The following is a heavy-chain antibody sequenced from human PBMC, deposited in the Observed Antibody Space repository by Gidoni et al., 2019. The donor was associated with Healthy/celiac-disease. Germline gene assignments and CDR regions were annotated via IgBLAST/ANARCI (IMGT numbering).Heavy chain of an antibody. V-gene: IGHV3-9*01. Sequence: EVQLVESGGGLVQPGRYRRLSCAASGFTFDDYAMHWVRQATGKGLELVSGISWNSGSIGYADSVKGRFTISRDNAKNSLYLKMNSLRAEDTALYYCAKGGLGYYGMDVWGQGTTVTVSS. CDR1: GFTFDDYA. D-gene: IGHD3-16*01. J-gene: IGHJ6*02. CDR3: AKGGLGYYGMDV. CDR2: ISWNSGSI.